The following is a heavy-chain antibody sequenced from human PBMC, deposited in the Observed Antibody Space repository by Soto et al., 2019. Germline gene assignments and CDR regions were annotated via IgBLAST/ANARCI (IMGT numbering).Heavy chain of an antibody. V-gene: IGHV3-23*01. CDR2: ISGSGGST. CDR3: AKGSLIRGWFDP. CDR1: GFTFSSYA. J-gene: IGHJ5*02. Sequence: EVQLLESGGGLVQPGGSLRLSCAASGFTFSSYAMSWVRQAPGKGLEWVSAISGSGGSTYYADSVKGRFTISRDNSKNTLYMQMNRLRAEDTAVYYCAKGSLIRGWFDPWGQGTLVTVCS.